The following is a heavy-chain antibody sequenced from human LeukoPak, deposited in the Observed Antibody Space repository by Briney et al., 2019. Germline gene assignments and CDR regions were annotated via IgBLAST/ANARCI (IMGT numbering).Heavy chain of an antibody. J-gene: IGHJ6*03. CDR1: GGSFSGYY. D-gene: IGHD5-18*01. V-gene: IGHV4-34*01. Sequence: SETLSLTCAVYGGSFSGYYWSWIRQPPGKGVEWIGEINHSGSANYNPSLKSRVTISVDTSKNQFSLKLSSVTAADTAVYYCARHNRVPYSYGTFYYYYYMDVWGKGTTVTISS. CDR3: ARHNRVPYSYGTFYYYYYMDV. CDR2: INHSGSA.